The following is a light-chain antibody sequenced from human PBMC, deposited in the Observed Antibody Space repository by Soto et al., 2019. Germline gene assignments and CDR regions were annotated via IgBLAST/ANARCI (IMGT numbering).Light chain of an antibody. V-gene: IGLV2-8*01. CDR2: EVT. Sequence: SARTQPPFASVSPGQSATISCTGTSSDVGGHHYVSWYQQHPGKAPKLLIYEVTKRPSGVPDRFSGSKSGNTASLTVSGLQTEDEADYYCSSYAGSNIGVFGTGTKVTVL. CDR1: SSDVGGHHY. J-gene: IGLJ1*01. CDR3: SSYAGSNIGV.